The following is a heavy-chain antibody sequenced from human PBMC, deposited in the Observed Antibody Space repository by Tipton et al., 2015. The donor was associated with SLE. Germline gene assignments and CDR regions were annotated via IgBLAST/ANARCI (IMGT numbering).Heavy chain of an antibody. D-gene: IGHD1-26*01. CDR2: IYHSGST. CDR3: ARDRIPVYSGSYLAVFYFGMDV. J-gene: IGHJ6*02. V-gene: IGHV4-4*02. Sequence: GLVKPSGTLSLTCAVSGGSISSDNWWSWVRQPPGKGLEWIGEIYHSGSTNYNPSLKSRVTISVDKSKNQVSLKLSSVTAADTAVYYCARDRIPVYSGSYLAVFYFGMDVWGQGTAVTVSS. CDR1: GGSISSDNW.